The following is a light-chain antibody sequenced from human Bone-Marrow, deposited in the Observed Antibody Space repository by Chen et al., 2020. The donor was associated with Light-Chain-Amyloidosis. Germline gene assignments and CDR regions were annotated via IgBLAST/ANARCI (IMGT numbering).Light chain of an antibody. J-gene: IGLJ3*02. CDR2: EDT. CDR1: VTDVGRYNL. CDR3: CSYAGTPWL. V-gene: IGLV2-23*01. Sequence: QSALTQPASVSGSPGQSIPISCTGTVTDVGRYNLVSWYQQYPGNAPKLLIYEDTKRPSGVSHRVSASKSGITASLTISGIQAEDEAVYYCCSYAGTPWLFGGGTYLTVL.